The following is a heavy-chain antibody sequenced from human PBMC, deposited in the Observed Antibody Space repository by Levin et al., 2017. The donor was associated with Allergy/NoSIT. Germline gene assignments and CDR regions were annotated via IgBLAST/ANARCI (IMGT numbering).Heavy chain of an antibody. Sequence: SGGSLRLSCAASGFIFSSFWMHWVRQVPGKGLVWVSRIDEGGRFSDYADSVRGRFTISRDNAKSTLYLQMNSLGAEDTAVYYCARDVAGRSGFWGQGTLVTVSS. J-gene: IGHJ4*02. V-gene: IGHV3-74*01. D-gene: IGHD2-15*01. CDR2: IDEGGRFS. CDR3: ARDVAGRSGF. CDR1: GFIFSSFW.